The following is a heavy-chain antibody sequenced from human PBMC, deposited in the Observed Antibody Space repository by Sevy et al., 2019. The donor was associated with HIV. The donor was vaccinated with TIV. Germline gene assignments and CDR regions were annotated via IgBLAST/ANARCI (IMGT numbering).Heavy chain of an antibody. Sequence: GGSLRLSCVTSGFMFSDYYMSWIRQAPGQGPEWVSQISSTGTIYYADSVKGRFTSARDSAKNSLYPQMTSLRVEDTAVYYCARSVGISAAVPDYWGQGTLVTVSS. CDR2: ISSTGTI. V-gene: IGHV3-11*04. CDR1: GFMFSDYY. J-gene: IGHJ4*02. D-gene: IGHD6-13*01. CDR3: ARSVGISAAVPDY.